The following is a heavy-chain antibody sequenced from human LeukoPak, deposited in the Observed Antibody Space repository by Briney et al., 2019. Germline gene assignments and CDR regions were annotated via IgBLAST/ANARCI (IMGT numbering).Heavy chain of an antibody. D-gene: IGHD3-3*01. CDR1: GGSISSGTYY. V-gene: IGHV4-61*02. CDR3: ARAHDDFWSGYPFDY. CDR2: IYTSGST. Sequence: SETLSLTCTVSGGSISSGTYYWSWNRQPAGKGLEWIGRIYTSGSTNYNPSLKSRVTISVDTSKNQFSLKLRSVTAADTAVYYCARAHDDFWSGYPFDYWGQGTLVTVSS. J-gene: IGHJ4*02.